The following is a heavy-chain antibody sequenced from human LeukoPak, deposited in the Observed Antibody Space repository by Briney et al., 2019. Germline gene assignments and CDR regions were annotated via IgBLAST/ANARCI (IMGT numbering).Heavy chain of an antibody. J-gene: IGHJ4*02. D-gene: IGHD3-22*01. CDR2: INPSGGST. V-gene: IGHV1-46*01. CDR1: GYTFTSYY. Sequence: ASVKVSCKASGYTFTSYYMHWVRQAPGQGLEWMGIINPSGGSTSYAQKFQGRVTMTRDTSTSTVYMELSSLRSEDTAVYYCARGAMVTLDSSGWFDYWGQGTLVTVSS. CDR3: ARGAMVTLDSSGWFDY.